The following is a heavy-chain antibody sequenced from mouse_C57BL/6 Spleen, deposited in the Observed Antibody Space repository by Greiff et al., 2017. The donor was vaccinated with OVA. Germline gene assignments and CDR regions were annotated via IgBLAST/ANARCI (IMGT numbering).Heavy chain of an antibody. J-gene: IGHJ2*01. CDR1: GYSFTGYY. V-gene: IGHV1-42*01. CDR2: INPSTGGT. Sequence: EVQLVESGPELVKPGASVKISCKASGYSFTGYYMNWVKQSPEKSLEWIGEINPSTGGTTYNQKFKAKATLTVDKSSSTAYMQLKSLTSEDSAVYYCARDWALDYWGQGTTLTVSS. D-gene: IGHD4-1*01. CDR3: ARDWALDY.